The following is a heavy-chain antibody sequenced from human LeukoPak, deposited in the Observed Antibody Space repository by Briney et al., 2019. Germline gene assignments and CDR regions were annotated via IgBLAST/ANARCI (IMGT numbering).Heavy chain of an antibody. Sequence: GSLRLSCAASGFTFSSYAMRWVRQAPGKGLEWVSGISGSDGSTYCTDSVKGRFTISRDNSKNTLYLQMNSLRVEDTAVYYCAKDRTGHDSSGYYYFDYWGQGTLVTVSS. CDR2: ISGSDGST. D-gene: IGHD3-22*01. CDR1: GFTFSSYA. CDR3: AKDRTGHDSSGYYYFDY. V-gene: IGHV3-23*01. J-gene: IGHJ4*02.